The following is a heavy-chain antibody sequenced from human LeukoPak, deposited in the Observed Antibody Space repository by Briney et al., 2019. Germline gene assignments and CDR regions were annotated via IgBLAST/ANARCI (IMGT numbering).Heavy chain of an antibody. CDR1: GGSISSGDYY. CDR3: ARARTYFFDY. CDR2: IYYRGST. Sequence: KSSETLSLTCTVSGGSISSGDYYWSWIRQPPGQGLEWIGYIYYRGSTYYNPSLKSRVIISVDTSKNQFSLKLSSMTAADTAVYYCARARTYFFDYWGQGTQVTVSS. J-gene: IGHJ4*02. V-gene: IGHV4-30-4*01.